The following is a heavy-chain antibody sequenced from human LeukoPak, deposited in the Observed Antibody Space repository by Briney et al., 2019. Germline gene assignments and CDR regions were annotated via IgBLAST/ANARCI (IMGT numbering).Heavy chain of an antibody. V-gene: IGHV3-21*01. J-gene: IGHJ3*02. CDR3: ARGHKDAAAFDI. Sequence: GGSLRLSCAASGFTFNTYSMNWVRQAPGKGLEWVSCISSSSSYMYYADSVRGRFTISRDNAKNSLYLQMNSLRAEDTAVYYCARGHKDAAAFDIWGQGTMVTVSS. CDR1: GFTFNTYS. D-gene: IGHD6-25*01. CDR2: ISSSSSYM.